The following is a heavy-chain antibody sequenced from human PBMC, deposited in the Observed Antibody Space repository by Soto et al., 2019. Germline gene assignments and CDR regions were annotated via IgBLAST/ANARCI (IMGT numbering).Heavy chain of an antibody. D-gene: IGHD6-13*01. J-gene: IGHJ6*03. Sequence: GGSLRLSCAASGFTFSSYAMSWVRQAPGKGLEWVSAISGSGGSTYYADSVKGRFTISRDNSKNTLYLQMNSLRAEDTAVYYCAKDRKQQLVRDYYYYMDVWGKGTTVTVSS. CDR2: ISGSGGST. CDR1: GFTFSSYA. V-gene: IGHV3-23*01. CDR3: AKDRKQQLVRDYYYYMDV.